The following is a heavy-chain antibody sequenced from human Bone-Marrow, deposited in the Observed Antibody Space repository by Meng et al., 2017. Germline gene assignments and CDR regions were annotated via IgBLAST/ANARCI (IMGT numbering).Heavy chain of an antibody. J-gene: IGHJ6*02. CDR1: GLTFSNYA. Sequence: GESLKISCAASGLTFSNYAMNWVRQAPGRGLEWVSTLSWNGDSAYYADSVKGRFTISRDNSKNMLYLQMNSLRAEDTAVYYCARGGEIAAAAIDYYGMDVWGQGTTVTVSS. CDR3: ARGGEIAAAAIDYYGMDV. CDR2: LSWNGDSA. V-gene: IGHV3-23*01. D-gene: IGHD6-13*01.